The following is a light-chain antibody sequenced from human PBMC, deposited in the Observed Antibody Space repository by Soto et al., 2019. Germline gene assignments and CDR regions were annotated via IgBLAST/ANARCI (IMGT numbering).Light chain of an antibody. CDR3: LQVYSFPRT. V-gene: IGKV1-39*01. J-gene: IGKJ1*01. CDR2: AAS. CDR1: QSISSY. Sequence: DIQMTQSPSSLSASVGARATITSRASQSISSYLNWYQQKPGKAPKLLIYAASSLQSGVPSRFSGSWSGTEFILTINNLQPEDFASYFCLQVYSFPRTFGLGTKVDIK.